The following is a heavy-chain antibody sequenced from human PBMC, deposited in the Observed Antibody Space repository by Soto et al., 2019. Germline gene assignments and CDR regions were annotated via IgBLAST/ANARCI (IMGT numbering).Heavy chain of an antibody. CDR1: SDSISSYY. J-gene: IGHJ4*02. Sequence: QVQLQESGPGLMKPSETLSLTCTVSSDSISSYYWSRIRQPPGKRLEWIGYISYSGSTDYNPSLKSRVTISGDTSKNQFSLKVSSVTAADTAVYYCARGTSWQLPFDYWGQGTLVTVSS. CDR3: ARGTSWQLPFDY. D-gene: IGHD6-13*01. CDR2: ISYSGST. V-gene: IGHV4-59*01.